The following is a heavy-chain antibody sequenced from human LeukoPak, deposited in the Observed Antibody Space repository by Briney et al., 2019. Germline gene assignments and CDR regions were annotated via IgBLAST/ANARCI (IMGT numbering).Heavy chain of an antibody. J-gene: IGHJ4*02. Sequence: PGGSLRLSCAASGFSFSGFEMSWVRQAPGKGLEWVANIKQDGSEKYYVDSVKGRFTISRDNAKNSLYLQMNSLGAEDTAVYYCARLKRNGYYDSSGYYYFDYWGQGTLVTVSS. V-gene: IGHV3-7*01. CDR2: IKQDGSEK. CDR1: GFSFSGFE. D-gene: IGHD3-22*01. CDR3: ARLKRNGYYDSSGYYYFDY.